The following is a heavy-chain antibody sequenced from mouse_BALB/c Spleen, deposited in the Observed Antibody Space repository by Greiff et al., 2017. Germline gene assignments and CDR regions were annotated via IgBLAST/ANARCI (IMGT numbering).Heavy chain of an antibody. D-gene: IGHD2-3*01. CDR2: ISDGGSYT. Sequence: EVHLVESGGGLVKPGGSLKLSCAASGFTFSDYYMYWVRQTPEKRLEWVATISDGGSYTYYPDSVKGRFTISRDNAKNNLYLQMSSLKSEDTAMYYCARDGGFYDGERGYFDVWGAGTTVTVSS. CDR1: GFTFSDYY. CDR3: ARDGGFYDGERGYFDV. J-gene: IGHJ1*01. V-gene: IGHV5-4*02.